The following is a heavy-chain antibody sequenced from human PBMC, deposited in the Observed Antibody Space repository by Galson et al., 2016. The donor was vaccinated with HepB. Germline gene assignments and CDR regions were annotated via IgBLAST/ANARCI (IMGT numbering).Heavy chain of an antibody. Sequence: SLRLSCAASGFTFSTYGMDWVRQAPGKGLEWVAVISFDGSYKYYADSVKGRFTISRDNSKNTLYLQMNSLRAEDTAVYYCAGEPPLMGTPSGIGAFDIWGQGTMVTVSS. J-gene: IGHJ3*02. CDR3: AGEPPLMGTPSGIGAFDI. CDR2: ISFDGSYK. D-gene: IGHD4-23*01. V-gene: IGHV3-30*03. CDR1: GFTFSTYG.